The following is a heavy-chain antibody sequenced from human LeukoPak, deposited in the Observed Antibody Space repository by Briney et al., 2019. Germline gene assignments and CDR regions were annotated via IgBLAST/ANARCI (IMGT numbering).Heavy chain of an antibody. CDR1: GFTFSSYS. Sequence: GGSLRLSCAASGFTFSSYSMKRVRQAAGPGLQSVSSISTSSTYIYYADSVKGRFTISRDNAKNSLYLQMNSLRAEDTAVYYCARDPPFIIGTTFFDYWGQGTLVTVSS. D-gene: IGHD1-20*01. J-gene: IGHJ4*02. CDR3: ARDPPFIIGTTFFDY. V-gene: IGHV3-21*01. CDR2: ISTSSTYI.